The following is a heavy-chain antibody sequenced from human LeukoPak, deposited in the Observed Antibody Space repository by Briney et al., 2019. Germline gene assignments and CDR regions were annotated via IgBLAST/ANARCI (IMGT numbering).Heavy chain of an antibody. J-gene: IGHJ3*02. CDR1: GGSISSGGYY. CDR2: IYHSGST. D-gene: IGHD1-26*01. CDR3: ARQKLVGATPPAFDI. V-gene: IGHV4-30-2*01. Sequence: SETLSLTCTVSGGSISSGGYYWSWIRQLPGKGLEWIGYIYHSGSTYYNPSLKSRVTISVDRSKNQFSLKLSSVTAADTAVYYCARQKLVGATPPAFDIWGQGAMVTVSS.